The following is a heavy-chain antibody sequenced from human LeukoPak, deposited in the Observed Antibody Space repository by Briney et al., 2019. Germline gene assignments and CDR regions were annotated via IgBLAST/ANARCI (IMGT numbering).Heavy chain of an antibody. V-gene: IGHV4-61*02. CDR2: LNPSGST. CDR1: GGSISSSDYY. D-gene: IGHD4-17*01. CDR3: ARGRPYGDYFDY. Sequence: SEPLSLTCTVSGGSISSSDYYWCWIRQSAGKGLEWIGRLNPSGSTYYNPSLKSRLTLSLDPSESQFSLKLSSVTAADTALYYCARGRPYGDYFDYWGQGTLVTVSS. J-gene: IGHJ4*02.